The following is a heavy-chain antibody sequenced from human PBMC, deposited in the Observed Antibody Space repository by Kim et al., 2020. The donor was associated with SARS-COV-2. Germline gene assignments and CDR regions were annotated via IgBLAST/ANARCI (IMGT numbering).Heavy chain of an antibody. J-gene: IGHJ4*02. V-gene: IGHV3-7*01. Sequence: YVDSVKGPFTITRDNAKNSLFLQMSRLRAEDTAVYYCAREGAARGSPYDCWGQGSLVTVSS. CDR3: AREGAARGSPYDC. D-gene: IGHD5-12*01.